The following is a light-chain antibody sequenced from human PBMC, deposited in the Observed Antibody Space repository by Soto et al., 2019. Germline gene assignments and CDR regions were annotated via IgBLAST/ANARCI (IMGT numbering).Light chain of an antibody. V-gene: IGLV2-23*03. Sequence: QSALTQPASVSGSPGQSITISCAGTSSDVGTYSLVSWYQQPPGKAPKLMIYEGSKRPSGVSNRFSGSKSGDRASLRISGLQAEDEADYYCCSYARSRIVFGPGTKLTVL. CDR1: SSDVGTYSL. CDR2: EGS. CDR3: CSYARSRIV. J-gene: IGLJ1*01.